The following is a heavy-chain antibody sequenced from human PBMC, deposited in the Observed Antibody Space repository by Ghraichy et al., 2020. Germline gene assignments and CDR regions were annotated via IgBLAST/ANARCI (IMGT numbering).Heavy chain of an antibody. J-gene: IGHJ4*02. CDR1: GFTFSSYS. D-gene: IGHD4-17*01. CDR3: ARDRGNDYGDYGPTLVSY. CDR2: ISSSSSYI. V-gene: IGHV3-21*01. Sequence: GSRRLSCAASGFTFSSYSMNWVRQAPGKGLEWVSSISSSSSYIYYADSVKGRFTISRDNAKNSLYLQMNSLRAEDTAVYYCARDRGNDYGDYGPTLVSYWGQGTLVTVSS.